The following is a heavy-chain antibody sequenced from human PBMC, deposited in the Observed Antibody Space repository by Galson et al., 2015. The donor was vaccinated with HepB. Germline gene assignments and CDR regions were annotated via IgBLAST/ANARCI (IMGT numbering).Heavy chain of an antibody. V-gene: IGHV3-7*03. Sequence: SLRLSCAASAFTFSSYWMSWVRQVPGRGLEWVATIKQDESEKYYLDSVKGRFTISRDNAQSSLFLDMNSLRAEDTAIYYCATGTATIATNFEYWGQGTLITVSS. CDR2: IKQDESEK. D-gene: IGHD2-21*01. CDR3: ATGTATIATNFEY. CDR1: AFTFSSYW. J-gene: IGHJ4*02.